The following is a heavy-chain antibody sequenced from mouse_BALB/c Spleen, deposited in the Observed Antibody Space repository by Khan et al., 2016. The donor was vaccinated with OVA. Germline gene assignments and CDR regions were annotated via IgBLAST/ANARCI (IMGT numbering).Heavy chain of an antibody. CDR3: AIHYYGYYFDY. CDR1: GFTFSSYG. J-gene: IGHJ2*01. D-gene: IGHD1-2*01. Sequence: EVELVESGGDLVKPGGSLKLSCAASGFTFSSYGMSWVRQTPDKRLEWVATISSGGSYTYYPDSVKGRFTISRDNAKNTLYLQMSSLKSEDTAMYYCAIHYYGYYFDYWCQGTTLTVSS. CDR2: ISSGGSYT. V-gene: IGHV5-6*01.